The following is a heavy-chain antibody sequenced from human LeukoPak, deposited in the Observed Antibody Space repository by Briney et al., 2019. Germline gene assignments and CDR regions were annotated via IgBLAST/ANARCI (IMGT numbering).Heavy chain of an antibody. Sequence: SETLSLTCAVYGGSFSGYYWSWIRQPPGKGLEWIGEINHSGSTNYNPSLKSRVTISVDTSKNQFSLKLSSVTAADTAVYYCARAFRPRITMVRGVKYYFDYWGQGTLVTVSS. D-gene: IGHD3-10*01. J-gene: IGHJ4*02. CDR1: GGSFSGYY. CDR2: INHSGST. CDR3: ARAFRPRITMVRGVKYYFDY. V-gene: IGHV4-34*01.